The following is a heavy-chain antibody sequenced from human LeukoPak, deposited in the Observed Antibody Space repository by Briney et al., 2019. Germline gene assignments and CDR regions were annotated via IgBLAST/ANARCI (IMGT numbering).Heavy chain of an antibody. CDR1: GYTFTSYD. Sequence: ASVKVSCQASGYTFTSYDINWVRQATGQGLEWMGWMNPDSGNTGYAQKFQGRVTITRNTSISTAYMELSSLRSEDTAVYYCARGRWGIGTSTGDYWGQGTLVTVSS. J-gene: IGHJ4*02. CDR3: ARGRWGIGTSTGDY. D-gene: IGHD1-14*01. CDR2: MNPDSGNT. V-gene: IGHV1-8*03.